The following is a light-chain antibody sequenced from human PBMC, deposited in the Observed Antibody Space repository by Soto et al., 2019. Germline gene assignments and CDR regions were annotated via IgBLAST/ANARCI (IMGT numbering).Light chain of an antibody. J-gene: IGKJ4*01. CDR3: QQYDDLPLT. Sequence: DVQITPSPSSLSASVGDRVTITCRASQDITNFLNWYQQKPGKAPKLLIYDATYLEKGAPSRFSGSGSGTDFSFTISNLQPEDFATYFCQQYDDLPLTFGGGTKVDI. CDR1: QDITNF. CDR2: DAT. V-gene: IGKV1-33*01.